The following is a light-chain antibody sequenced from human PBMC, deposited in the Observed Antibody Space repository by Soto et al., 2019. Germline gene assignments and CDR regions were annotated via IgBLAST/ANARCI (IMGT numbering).Light chain of an antibody. J-gene: IGLJ3*02. V-gene: IGLV2-23*01. CDR2: EAN. CDR1: NSDVGRYNL. Sequence: QSVLTQPASVSGSPGQSITLSCTGTNSDVGRYNLVSWYQQRPGEAPKLIIYEANKRPSGVSTRFSGSRSGNTASLTIAGLQAEDEADYFCCSYAGFSTSAVFGGGTKLTVL. CDR3: CSYAGFSTSAV.